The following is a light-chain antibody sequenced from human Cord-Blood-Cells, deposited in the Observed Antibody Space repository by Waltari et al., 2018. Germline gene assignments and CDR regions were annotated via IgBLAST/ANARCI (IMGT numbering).Light chain of an antibody. V-gene: IGLV3-1*01. J-gene: IGLJ2*01. CDR3: QAWDSSTAV. CDR2: QDS. CDR1: KLGDKY. Sequence: SYELTQPPSVSVSPGQTASITCTGVKLGDKYACWYQQKPGQSPVLVIYQDSRPPSGIPERFSGSNSGNTATLTISGTQAMDEADYYCQAWDSSTAVFGGGTKLTVL.